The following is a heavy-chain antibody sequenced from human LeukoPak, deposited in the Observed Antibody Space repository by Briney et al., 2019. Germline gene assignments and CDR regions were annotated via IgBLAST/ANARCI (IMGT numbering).Heavy chain of an antibody. J-gene: IGHJ4*02. CDR2: IYYSGST. D-gene: IGHD1-14*01. CDR1: VGSISSHY. CDR3: AGEPATQKRSGVFDY. Sequence: SETLSLTRTVSVGSISSHYWSWMRQPPGKGLEWIGYIYYSGSTNYNPSLKSRVTISVDASKNQFSLKLSSVTAADTAVYYCAGEPATQKRSGVFDYWGQGTLVTVSS. V-gene: IGHV4-59*11.